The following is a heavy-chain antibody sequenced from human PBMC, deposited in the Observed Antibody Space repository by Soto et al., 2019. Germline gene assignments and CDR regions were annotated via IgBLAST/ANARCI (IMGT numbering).Heavy chain of an antibody. CDR2: IYPGDSDT. CDR3: ARQKYSSSRHRNYYYYGMDG. J-gene: IGHJ6*02. V-gene: IGHV5-51*01. D-gene: IGHD6-6*01. CDR1: GYSFTSYW. Sequence: GESLKISCKGSGYSFTSYWIGWVRQMPGKGLEWMGIIYPGDSDTRYSPSFQGQVTISADKSISTAYLQWSSLKASDTAMYYCARQKYSSSRHRNYYYYGMDGWGHGTTVTVYS.